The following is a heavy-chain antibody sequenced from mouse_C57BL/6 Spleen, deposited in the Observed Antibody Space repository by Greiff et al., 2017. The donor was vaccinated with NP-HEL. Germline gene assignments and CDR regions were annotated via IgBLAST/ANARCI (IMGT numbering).Heavy chain of an antibody. Sequence: SGAELVKPGASVKISCKASGYAFSSYWMNWVKQRPGKGLEWIGQIYPGDGDTNYNGKFKGKATLTADKSSSTAYMQLSSLTSEDSAVYFCAREVGYYGSSAFDYWGQGTTLTVSS. CDR3: AREVGYYGSSAFDY. J-gene: IGHJ2*01. CDR2: IYPGDGDT. CDR1: GYAFSSYW. D-gene: IGHD1-1*01. V-gene: IGHV1-80*01.